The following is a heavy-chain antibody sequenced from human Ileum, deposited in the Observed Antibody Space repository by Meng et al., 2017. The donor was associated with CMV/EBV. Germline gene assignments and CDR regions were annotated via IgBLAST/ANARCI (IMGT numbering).Heavy chain of an antibody. J-gene: IGHJ6*02. Sequence: SETLSLTCAVSGGSFSGYYWSWIRQPPGKGLEWIGEINHPGSTNYNPSLQSRVTISVDRSKNQFSLKLRSVTAADTAVYYCQREVDYYDGMDVWGQGTKVTVSS. V-gene: IGHV4-34*01. D-gene: IGHD6-25*01. CDR1: GGSFSGYY. CDR3: QREVDYYDGMDV. CDR2: INHPGST.